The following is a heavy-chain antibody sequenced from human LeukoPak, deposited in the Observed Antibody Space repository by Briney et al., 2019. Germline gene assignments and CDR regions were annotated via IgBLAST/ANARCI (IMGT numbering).Heavy chain of an antibody. V-gene: IGHV3-48*02. Sequence: GGSLRLSCAASGFTFNTHDMNWVRQAPGKGLEWVSYISTSSSAIYYADSVKGRFTVSRDNAKNLLHLQMNSLRDEDTAVYYCARDLLLAYWGQGSLVTVSS. CDR3: ARDLLLAY. D-gene: IGHD2-21*01. CDR1: GFTFNTHD. CDR2: ISTSSSAI. J-gene: IGHJ4*02.